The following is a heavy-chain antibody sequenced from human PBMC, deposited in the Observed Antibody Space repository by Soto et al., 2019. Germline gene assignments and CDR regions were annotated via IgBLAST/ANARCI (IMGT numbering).Heavy chain of an antibody. CDR1: GYSFVSYW. CDR3: ARTDGYEIDY. D-gene: IGHD5-12*01. Sequence: GESLKISCEGSGYSFVSYWIGWVRQMPGKGLEWMGIIYPGDSDTRYSPSFQGQITISADRSVTAVYLQWSSLKASDTAIYYCARTDGYEIDYWGQGTLVTVSS. V-gene: IGHV5-51*01. J-gene: IGHJ4*02. CDR2: IYPGDSDT.